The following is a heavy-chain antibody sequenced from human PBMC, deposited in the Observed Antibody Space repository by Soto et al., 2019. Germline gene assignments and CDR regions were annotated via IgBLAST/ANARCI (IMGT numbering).Heavy chain of an antibody. CDR1: GYTFINYG. J-gene: IGHJ4*02. D-gene: IGHD3-10*01. CDR2: ISAYNGDT. Sequence: QVQLVQSGAEVKRPGASVKVSCKTSGYTFINYGMSWVRQAPGQGLEWMGWISAYNGDTKNAQKFQGXAXXXTXXSTSTAYMELTSLRSDDTALYYCARASTFLGRDYTAILFDYWGQGTLVTVSS. CDR3: ARASTFLGRDYTAILFDY. V-gene: IGHV1-18*01.